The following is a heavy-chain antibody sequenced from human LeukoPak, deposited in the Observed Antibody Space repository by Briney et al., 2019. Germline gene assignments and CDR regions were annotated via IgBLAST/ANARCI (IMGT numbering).Heavy chain of an antibody. D-gene: IGHD6-6*01. V-gene: IGHV1-46*02. CDR3: AREFRFGSSKYYFDY. Sequence: ASVKVSCKASGYTFNNYYTHWVRQAPGQGLEWMGMINPSGGSTNYAQKFQGRVTMTRDTSTSTVYMELSSLRSEDTAVYYCAREFRFGSSKYYFDYWGQGTLVTVSS. CDR2: INPSGGST. J-gene: IGHJ4*02. CDR1: GYTFNNYY.